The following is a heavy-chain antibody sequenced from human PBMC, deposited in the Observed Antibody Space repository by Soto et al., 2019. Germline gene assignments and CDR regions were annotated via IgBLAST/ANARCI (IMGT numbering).Heavy chain of an antibody. CDR1: EGTFDSFS. J-gene: IGHJ6*02. CDR2: IIPVFTRV. Sequence: QVHLIQSGAEVTKPGSSVKVSCEASEGTFDSFSINWVRQAPGQGLEWMGGIIPVFTRVNYARKFQGRVTITADGTLNKGYMELTSVTFEGKAVYFCARDAYGLDVWGQGTSVTVSS. CDR3: ARDAYGLDV. V-gene: IGHV1-69*01.